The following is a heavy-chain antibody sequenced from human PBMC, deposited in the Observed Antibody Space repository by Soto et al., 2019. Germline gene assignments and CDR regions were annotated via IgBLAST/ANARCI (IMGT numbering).Heavy chain of an antibody. D-gene: IGHD6-19*01. J-gene: IGHJ4*02. V-gene: IGHV3-72*01. CDR1: GFTFSSYA. CDR3: VLAVAGTTDH. CDR2: IKNKANSYTT. Sequence: PGGSLRLSCAASGFTFSSYAMSWVRQAPGKGLEWVGRIKNKANSYTTEYAASVKGRFTISRDDSKNSLYLQMNSLKTEDTAVYYCVLAVAGTTDHWGQGTLVTVSS.